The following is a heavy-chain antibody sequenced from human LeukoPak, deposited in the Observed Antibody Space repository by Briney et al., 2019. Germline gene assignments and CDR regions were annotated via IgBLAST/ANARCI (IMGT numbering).Heavy chain of an antibody. CDR3: ARASALDSYYYMDV. J-gene: IGHJ6*03. V-gene: IGHV3-7*03. D-gene: IGHD2-2*03. CDR1: GFTFSSYS. CDR2: INKDGSEK. Sequence: GGSLRLSCAASGFTFSSYSMNWVRQAPGKGLEWVANINKDGSEKKYVDSVKGRFTISRDNAKNSLYLQMNSLRAEDTALYYCARASALDSYYYMDVWGKGTTVTVSS.